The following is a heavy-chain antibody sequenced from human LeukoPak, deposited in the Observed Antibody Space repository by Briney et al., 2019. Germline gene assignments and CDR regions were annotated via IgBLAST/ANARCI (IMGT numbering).Heavy chain of an antibody. CDR1: GFTFSSYW. Sequence: GGSLRLSCAASGFTFSSYWMSWVRQAPGKGLEWVSAISGSGGSTYYADSVKGRFTISRDNSKNTLYLQMNSLRAEDTAVYYCAKGAYSSGWHPSSPWGQGTLVTVSS. V-gene: IGHV3-23*01. J-gene: IGHJ5*02. CDR3: AKGAYSSGWHPSSP. D-gene: IGHD6-19*01. CDR2: ISGSGGST.